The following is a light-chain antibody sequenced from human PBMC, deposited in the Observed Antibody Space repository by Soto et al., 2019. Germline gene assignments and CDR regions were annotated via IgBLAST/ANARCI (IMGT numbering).Light chain of an antibody. J-gene: IGKJ4*01. CDR2: EVS. CDR1: QSLLYSNGHTY. Sequence: EVVLTQSPLSQSVTLGQPASISCKCSQSLLYSNGHTYLTWFHQRPGQPPRRLIYEVSYRDSGVPVRFSGSGSGTDFTLRISRVEVEDVGVYYCMQGTHWPLTFGGGTKVEIK. V-gene: IGKV2-30*01. CDR3: MQGTHWPLT.